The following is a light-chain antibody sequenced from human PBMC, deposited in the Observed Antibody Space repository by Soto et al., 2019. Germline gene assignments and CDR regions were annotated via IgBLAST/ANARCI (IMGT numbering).Light chain of an antibody. CDR3: QQYNTWPYT. Sequence: EIGMTQSPATLSVSPGERATLSCRASQSVSSNLAWYQQKPGQAPRLLIYGASTRATGIPARFSGSGSGTEFTLTISSLQSEDFAVYYCQQYNTWPYTFGQGTKLEIK. V-gene: IGKV3-15*01. CDR1: QSVSSN. J-gene: IGKJ2*01. CDR2: GAS.